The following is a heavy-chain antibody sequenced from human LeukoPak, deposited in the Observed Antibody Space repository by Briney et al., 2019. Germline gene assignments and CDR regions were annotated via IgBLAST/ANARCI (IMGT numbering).Heavy chain of an antibody. J-gene: IGHJ4*02. D-gene: IGHD6-13*01. CDR1: GFTFDDYA. CDR3: AKGPGSSWLLLDY. V-gene: IGHV3-9*01. Sequence: QSGGSLRLSCAASGFTFDDYAMHWVRQAPGKGLEWVSGISWNSGSIGYADSVKGRFTISRDNAKNSLYLQMNSLRAEDTALYYFAKGPGSSWLLLDYWGQGTLVTVSS. CDR2: ISWNSGSI.